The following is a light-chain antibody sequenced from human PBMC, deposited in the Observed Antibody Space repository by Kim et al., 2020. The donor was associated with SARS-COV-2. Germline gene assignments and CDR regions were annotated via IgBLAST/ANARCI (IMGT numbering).Light chain of an antibody. CDR3: QQRTNWPPFT. V-gene: IGKV3-11*01. J-gene: IGKJ2*01. CDR1: QSVTTS. CDR2: HAS. Sequence: PGERATLSCRASQSVTTSLAWYQQKPGQAPRLIIYHASNRATGVPVRFSGSGSGSEFTLTISSLEPEDFAVYYCQQRTNWPPFTFGQGTKLEI.